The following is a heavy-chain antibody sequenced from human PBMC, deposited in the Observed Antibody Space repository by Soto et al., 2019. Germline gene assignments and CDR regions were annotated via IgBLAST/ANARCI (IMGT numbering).Heavy chain of an antibody. CDR2: ISYDGSNK. CDR1: GFTLSSYA. D-gene: IGHD3-10*01. CDR3: ARGWGDRGDAPFDY. J-gene: IGHJ4*02. V-gene: IGHV3-30-3*01. Sequence: QVQLVESGGGVVQPGRSLRLSCAASGFTLSSYAMHWVRQAPGKGLEWVAVISYDGSNKYYADSVKGRFTISRDNSKNTLYLQMNSLRAEDTAVYYCARGWGDRGDAPFDYWGQGTLVTVSS.